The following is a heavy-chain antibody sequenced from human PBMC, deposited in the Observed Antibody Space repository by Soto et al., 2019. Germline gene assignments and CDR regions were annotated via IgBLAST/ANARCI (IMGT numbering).Heavy chain of an antibody. J-gene: IGHJ4*02. CDR2: ISSTSSYI. Sequence: GGSLRLSWAGSGVTFRSYSKNWVRQAPGKGLEWVSSISSTSSYISYADSVRGPFTISRDNAKNSLYLQLNSLRAEDTALYYCARDPSYFAFWGQGSLVTVSS. CDR1: GVTFRSYS. CDR3: ARDPSYFAF. V-gene: IGHV3-21*01.